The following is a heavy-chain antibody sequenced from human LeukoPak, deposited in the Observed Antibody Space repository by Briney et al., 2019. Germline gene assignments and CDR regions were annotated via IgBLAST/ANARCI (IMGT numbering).Heavy chain of an antibody. CDR2: IYYGGST. D-gene: IGHD6-13*01. Sequence: PSETLSLTCTVSGGSISSYYWSWIRQPPGKGLEWIGYIYYGGSTNYNPSLKSRVTISVDASKNQFSLKLSSVTAADTAVYYCAGQTLAAAGTSAYFDYWGQGTLVTVSS. J-gene: IGHJ4*02. CDR3: AGQTLAAAGTSAYFDY. V-gene: IGHV4-59*08. CDR1: GGSISSYY.